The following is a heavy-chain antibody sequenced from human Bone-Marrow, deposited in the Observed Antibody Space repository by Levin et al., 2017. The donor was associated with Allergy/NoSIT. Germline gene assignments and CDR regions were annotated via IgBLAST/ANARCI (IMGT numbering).Heavy chain of an antibody. V-gene: IGHV3-30*04. CDR1: GFTFSSYA. D-gene: IGHD6-13*01. CDR3: ARDRQQLVRWRNPHFDY. Sequence: GESLKISCAASGFTFSSYAMHWVRQAPGKGLEWVAVISYDGSNKYYADSVKGRFTISRDNSKNTLYLQMNSLRAEDTAVYYCARDRQQLVRWRNPHFDYWGQGTLVTVSS. CDR2: ISYDGSNK. J-gene: IGHJ4*02.